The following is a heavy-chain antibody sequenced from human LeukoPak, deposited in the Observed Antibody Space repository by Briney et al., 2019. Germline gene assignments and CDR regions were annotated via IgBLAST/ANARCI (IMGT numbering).Heavy chain of an antibody. D-gene: IGHD3-10*01. CDR3: ARGLWFGELPPYYMDV. V-gene: IGHV4-39*07. Sequence: PSETLSLTCTVSGGSISSSSYYWGWIRQPPGKGLEWIGSIYYSGSTNYNPSLKSRVTISVDTSKNQFSLKLSSVTAADTAVYYCARGLWFGELPPYYMDVWGKGTTVTISS. CDR1: GGSISSSSYY. CDR2: IYYSGST. J-gene: IGHJ6*03.